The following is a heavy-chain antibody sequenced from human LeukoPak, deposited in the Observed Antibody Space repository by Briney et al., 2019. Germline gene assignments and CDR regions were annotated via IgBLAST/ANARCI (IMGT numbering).Heavy chain of an antibody. CDR3: AGVRNSSGSLGAFDI. CDR1: GGSISSYY. CDR2: IYYSGST. V-gene: IGHV4-59*01. J-gene: IGHJ3*02. D-gene: IGHD3-22*01. Sequence: SETLSLTCTVSGGSISSYYWSWIRQPPGKGLEWIGYIYYSGSTNYNPSLKSRVTITVDTSKNQFSLKLSSVTAADTAVYYCAGVRNSSGSLGAFDIWGQGTMVTVSS.